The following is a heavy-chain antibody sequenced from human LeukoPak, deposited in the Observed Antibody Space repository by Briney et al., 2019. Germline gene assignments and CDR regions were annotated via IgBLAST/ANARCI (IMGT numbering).Heavy chain of an antibody. D-gene: IGHD6-19*01. CDR1: GFTFSSYW. Sequence: GGSLRLSCAASGFTFSSYWMHWVRQPPGKGLVWVSRLNDDGSYINYADSVKGRFTISRDNAKNTLSLQMNSLRAEDTAVYYCASYSSGWKDYWGQGTLVTVSS. J-gene: IGHJ4*02. CDR3: ASYSSGWKDY. V-gene: IGHV3-74*01. CDR2: LNDDGSYI.